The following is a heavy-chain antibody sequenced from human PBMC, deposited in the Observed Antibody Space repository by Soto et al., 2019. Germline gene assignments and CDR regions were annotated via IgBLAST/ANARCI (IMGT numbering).Heavy chain of an antibody. CDR3: VRVRPDAARIDP. CDR1: GGSISRGDYF. Sequence: SETLSLTCTVSGGSISRGDYFWSRLRQPPGKGLEWIWYIYYSGSTYYNPSLKSRVTISVDTSKYQFSLKLSSVPAADTDENYCVRVRPDAARIDPWCQGTLVTVSS. V-gene: IGHV4-30-4*08. CDR2: IYYSGST. D-gene: IGHD2-15*01. J-gene: IGHJ5*02.